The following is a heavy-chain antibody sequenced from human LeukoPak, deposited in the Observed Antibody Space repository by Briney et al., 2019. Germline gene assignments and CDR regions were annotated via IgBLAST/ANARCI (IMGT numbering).Heavy chain of an antibody. V-gene: IGHV3-21*01. Sequence: GGSQRLSCAASGFTFSSYSMNWVRQAPGKGLEWVSSISSSSSYIYYADSVKGRFTISRDNAKNSLYLQMNSLRAEDTAVYYCARDWRYMVRGVIITGGAFDIWGQGTMVTVSS. CDR3: ARDWRYMVRGVIITGGAFDI. D-gene: IGHD3-10*01. J-gene: IGHJ3*02. CDR1: GFTFSSYS. CDR2: ISSSSSYI.